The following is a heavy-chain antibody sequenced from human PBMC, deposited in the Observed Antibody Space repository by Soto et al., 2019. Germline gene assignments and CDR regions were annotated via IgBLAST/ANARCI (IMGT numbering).Heavy chain of an antibody. D-gene: IGHD6-19*01. V-gene: IGHV5-51*01. J-gene: IGHJ6*02. CDR1: GYKDTSSW. Sequence: GASQTISSKGCGYKDTSSWWRWVSQKNRKGLEWMGIIYPGDSDTRYSPSFQGQVTISADKSISTAYLQWSSLKASDTAMYYCARHLAVAARYGMDVCGQGTTVTVSS. CDR3: ARHLAVAARYGMDV. CDR2: IYPGDSDT.